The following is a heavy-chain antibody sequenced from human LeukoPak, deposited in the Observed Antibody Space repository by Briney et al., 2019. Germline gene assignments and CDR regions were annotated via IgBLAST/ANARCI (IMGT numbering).Heavy chain of an antibody. J-gene: IGHJ4*02. Sequence: GALVKVSCKASGGTFSSYAISWVRQAPGQGLEWMGRIIPIFGTANYAQKFQGRVTITTDESTSTAYMELSSLRSEDTAVYYCASEGARWVGFDYWGQGTLVTVSS. V-gene: IGHV1-69*05. D-gene: IGHD3-10*01. CDR3: ASEGARWVGFDY. CDR1: GGTFSSYA. CDR2: IIPIFGTA.